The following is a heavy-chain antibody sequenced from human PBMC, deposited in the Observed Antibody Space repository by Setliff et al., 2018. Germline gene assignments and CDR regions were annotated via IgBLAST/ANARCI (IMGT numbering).Heavy chain of an antibody. J-gene: IGHJ6*02. D-gene: IGHD3-10*01. CDR1: GVSISSYY. CDR2: IQKSGSA. V-gene: IGHV4-59*01. CDR3: ARLSWDGLRYYGLDV. Sequence: PSETLSLTCNVSGVSISSYYWSWIRQPPGKGLECIGYIQKSGSANYNPSLTSRVTISVDTSRNQFSLKLRSVTAADTAVYYCARLSWDGLRYYGLDVWGQGATVTVSS.